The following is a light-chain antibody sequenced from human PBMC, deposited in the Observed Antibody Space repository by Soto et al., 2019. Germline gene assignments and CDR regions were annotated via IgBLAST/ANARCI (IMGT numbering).Light chain of an antibody. CDR1: QSISSY. V-gene: IGKV1-39*01. Sequence: DIQMTQSPSSLSASVGDRVTITCRASQSISSYLNWYQQKPGKAPKLLIYAASSLQSGVPSRFSGSGSGTDFTLTISSLQPEDFATYYCQQSYSTLGTFGQGTQVDIK. CDR2: AAS. CDR3: QQSYSTLGT. J-gene: IGKJ1*01.